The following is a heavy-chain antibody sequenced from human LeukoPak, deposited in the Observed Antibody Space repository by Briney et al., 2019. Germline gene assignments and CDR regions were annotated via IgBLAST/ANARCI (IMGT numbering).Heavy chain of an antibody. D-gene: IGHD5-18*01. CDR3: ARQLYSYGYSTRDYYYYMDV. CDR2: IYYSGST. CDR1: GGSISSSGYY. V-gene: IGHV4-61*05. J-gene: IGHJ6*03. Sequence: SETLSLTCTVSGGSISSSGYYWGWIRQPPGKGLEWIGYIYYSGSTNYNPSLKSRVTISVDTSKNQFSLKLSSVTAADTAVYYCARQLYSYGYSTRDYYYYMDVWGKGTTVTISS.